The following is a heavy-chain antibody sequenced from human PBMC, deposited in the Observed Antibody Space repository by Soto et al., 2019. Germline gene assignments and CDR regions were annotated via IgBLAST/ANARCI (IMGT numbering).Heavy chain of an antibody. V-gene: IGHV3-7*03. CDR1: GFTFSDYW. Sequence: VSLRLSCEASGFTFSDYWMSWVRQAPGKGPEWVANIKFDGSVKQYVDSVRGRFSISRDNSRNSLFLQMNSLRAGDTAIYYCVKDGGYCSSSTCYSPRNHYFDSWGQGTLVTVSS. D-gene: IGHD2-2*01. J-gene: IGHJ4*02. CDR2: IKFDGSVK. CDR3: VKDGGYCSSSTCYSPRNHYFDS.